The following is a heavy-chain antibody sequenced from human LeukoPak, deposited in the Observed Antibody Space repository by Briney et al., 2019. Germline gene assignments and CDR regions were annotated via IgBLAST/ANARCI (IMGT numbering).Heavy chain of an antibody. Sequence: SETLSLTCTVSGVAISVYYWSWIRHPPGEGLEWIGYIYYSGSTNYDPSLRSRVSISVDTSENQFSLKLTSVTAADTAVYFCARQASWLPYFDLWGRGALVTVSS. V-gene: IGHV4-59*08. D-gene: IGHD6-13*01. CDR1: GVAISVYY. CDR2: IYYSGST. CDR3: ARQASWLPYFDL. J-gene: IGHJ2*01.